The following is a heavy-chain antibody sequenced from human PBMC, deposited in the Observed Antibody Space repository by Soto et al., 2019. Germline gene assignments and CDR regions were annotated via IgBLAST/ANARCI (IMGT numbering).Heavy chain of an antibody. D-gene: IGHD3-10*01. Sequence: QVQLVESGGGLVKPGGSLRLSCAASGFTFSDYYMSWIRQAPGKGLEWVSYISSSGSTIYYADSVKGRFTSSRDNAKNSLYLQMNSLRAEDTAVYYCARTMVRGVMTLQHYYYTDVWGKGTTVTVSS. CDR3: ARTMVRGVMTLQHYYYTDV. CDR1: GFTFSDYY. CDR2: ISSSGSTI. V-gene: IGHV3-11*01. J-gene: IGHJ6*03.